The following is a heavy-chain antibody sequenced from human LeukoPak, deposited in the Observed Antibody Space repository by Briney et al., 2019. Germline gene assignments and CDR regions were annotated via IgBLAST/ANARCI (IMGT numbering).Heavy chain of an antibody. D-gene: IGHD6-13*01. V-gene: IGHV3-23*01. J-gene: IGHJ4*02. CDR1: GFTFSSYA. CDR2: ISGSGGST. CDR3: ARGPRYSFY. Sequence: SGGSLRLSCAASGFTFSSYAMSWVRQAPGKGLEWVSAISGSGGSTYYADSVKGRFTISRDQANNTQYLQMNTLRDEDTAVYYCARGPRYSFYWGQGTLVSVSS.